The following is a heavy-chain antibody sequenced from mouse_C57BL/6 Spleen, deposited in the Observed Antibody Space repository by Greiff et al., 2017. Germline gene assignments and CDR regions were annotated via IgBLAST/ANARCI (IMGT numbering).Heavy chain of an antibody. J-gene: IGHJ1*03. V-gene: IGHV1-15*01. CDR2: IDPETGGT. CDR3: TRKGYYGNTGYFDV. Sequence: VQLQQSGAELVRPGASVTLSCKASGYTFTDYEMHWVKQTPVHGLEWIGAIDPETGGTAYNQKFKGKAILTADKSSSTAYMELRSLTSEDSAVYYCTRKGYYGNTGYFDVWGTGTTVTVSS. D-gene: IGHD2-1*01. CDR1: GYTFTDYE.